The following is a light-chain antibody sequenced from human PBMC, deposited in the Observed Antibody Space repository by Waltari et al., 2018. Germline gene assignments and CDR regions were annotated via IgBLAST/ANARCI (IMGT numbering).Light chain of an antibody. Sequence: DIQMTQSLSSLSASVGDRVPITCQASQDITNFLNWYQQKPGKAPKLLIYDASNLETGVPLRFSGSGSGTHFTLTITSLQPEDIATYYCQQYDHVPYTFGQGTRVEIK. CDR1: QDITNF. V-gene: IGKV1-33*01. J-gene: IGKJ2*01. CDR2: DAS. CDR3: QQYDHVPYT.